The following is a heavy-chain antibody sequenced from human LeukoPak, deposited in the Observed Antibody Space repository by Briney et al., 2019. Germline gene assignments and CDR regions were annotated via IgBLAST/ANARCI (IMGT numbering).Heavy chain of an antibody. V-gene: IGHV3-9*01. J-gene: IGHJ4*02. CDR1: GFTFDDHD. D-gene: IGHD6-13*01. CDR2: IIWNGATI. Sequence: GRSLRLSCAASGFTFDDHDMHWVRQAPGKGLEWVSSIIWNGATIAYADSVKGRFTISRDNAKNSLYLQMNSLRAEDTALYYCARDGGRYSSNWDASVYWGQGTLVTVSS. CDR3: ARDGGRYSSNWDASVY.